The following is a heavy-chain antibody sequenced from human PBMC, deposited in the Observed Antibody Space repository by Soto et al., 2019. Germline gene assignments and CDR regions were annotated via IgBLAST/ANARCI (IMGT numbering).Heavy chain of an antibody. V-gene: IGHV1-3*01. J-gene: IGHJ5*02. CDR1: GYTFTSYA. CDR3: ARALAGPAGGWFDP. Sequence: ASVKVSCKASGYTFTSYAMHWVRQAPGQRLEWMGWINAGNGNTKYSQKFQGRVTITRDTSAGTAYMELSSLRSEDTAVYYCARALAGPAGGWFDPWGQGTLVTVSS. CDR2: INAGNGNT. D-gene: IGHD6-19*01.